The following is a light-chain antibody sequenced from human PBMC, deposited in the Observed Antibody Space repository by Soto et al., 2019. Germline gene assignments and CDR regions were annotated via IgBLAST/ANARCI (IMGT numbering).Light chain of an antibody. CDR2: EVS. J-gene: IGLJ1*01. V-gene: IGLV2-14*01. CDR3: FSYTSSGTYV. CDR1: SSDVGNYKY. Sequence: QSALTQPASVSGSPGQSITISCTGTSSDVGNYKYVSWYQQHPGKAPKLMIYEVSNRPSGVSNRFSGSKSGNTASLTISGLQAEEETDYYCFSYTSSGTYVFGTGTKLNVL.